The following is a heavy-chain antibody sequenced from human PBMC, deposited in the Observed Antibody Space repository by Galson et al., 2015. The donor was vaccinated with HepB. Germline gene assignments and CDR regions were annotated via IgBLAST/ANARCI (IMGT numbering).Heavy chain of an antibody. CDR3: ARSGYIGSRFSDY. J-gene: IGHJ4*02. Sequence: SVKVSCKASGYSFTTYAMIWVRQAPGQGLEWMGWINTDTGNPMYAQAFTRRFVFSLDTSVSTAYLQISSLKAEDTAVYYCARSGYIGSRFSDYWGQGTLVSVSS. CDR1: GYSFTTYA. V-gene: IGHV7-4-1*02. CDR2: INTDTGNP. D-gene: IGHD5-12*01.